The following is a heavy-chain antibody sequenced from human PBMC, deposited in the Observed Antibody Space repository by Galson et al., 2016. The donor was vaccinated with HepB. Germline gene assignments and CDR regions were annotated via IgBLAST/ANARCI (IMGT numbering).Heavy chain of an antibody. CDR1: GDSVSSNSAA. Sequence: CAISGDSVSSNSAAWNWIRQSPSRGLEWLGRTYYRSKWHNDYAESVKSRITINPDTSKNQFSLQLHSVTPDDTAFYYCAGEGASGYALDYWGQGTLVTVSS. CDR2: TYYRSKWHN. CDR3: AGEGASGYALDY. J-gene: IGHJ4*02. D-gene: IGHD6-25*01. V-gene: IGHV6-1*01.